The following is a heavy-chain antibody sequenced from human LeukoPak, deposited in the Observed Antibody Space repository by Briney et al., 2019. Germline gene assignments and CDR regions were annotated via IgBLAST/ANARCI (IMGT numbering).Heavy chain of an antibody. V-gene: IGHV4-34*01. CDR1: GGSFSGYY. J-gene: IGHJ4*02. CDR3: ARALPDFWSGYGPTSYFDY. CDR2: INHSGST. D-gene: IGHD3-3*01. Sequence: SETLSLTCAVYGGSFSGYYWSWIRQPPGKGLEWIGEINHSGSTNYNPSLKSRVTISVDTSKNQFSLKLSSVTAADTAVYYCARALPDFWSGYGPTSYFDYWGQGTLVTVSS.